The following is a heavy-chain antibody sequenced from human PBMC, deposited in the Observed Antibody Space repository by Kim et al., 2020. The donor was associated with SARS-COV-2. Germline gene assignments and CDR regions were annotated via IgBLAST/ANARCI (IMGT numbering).Heavy chain of an antibody. Sequence: SETLSLTCAVSGGSISSSGYYWSWIHQLPGEGLEWIGYIYDSGNTYYNPSLKSRVTISADTSKNQFSLKVTSVTAADTAIYYCARNMAYWSQGTLVTVSS. J-gene: IGHJ4*02. CDR1: GGSISSSGYY. V-gene: IGHV4-31*11. CDR2: IYDSGNT. CDR3: ARNMAY.